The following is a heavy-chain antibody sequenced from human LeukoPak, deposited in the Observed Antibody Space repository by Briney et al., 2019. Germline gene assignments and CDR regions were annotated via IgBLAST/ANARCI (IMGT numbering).Heavy chain of an antibody. D-gene: IGHD2-15*01. CDR2: IYHSGST. CDR3: ARVGYCSGGSCFPGAFDI. J-gene: IGHJ3*02. V-gene: IGHV4-30-2*01. Sequence: SETLSLTCAVSGGSISSGGYSWSWIRQPPGKGLEWIGYIYHSGSTYYNPSLKSRVTISVDRSKNQFSLKLSSVTAADTAVYYCARVGYCSGGSCFPGAFDIWGQGTMVTVSS. CDR1: GGSISSGGYS.